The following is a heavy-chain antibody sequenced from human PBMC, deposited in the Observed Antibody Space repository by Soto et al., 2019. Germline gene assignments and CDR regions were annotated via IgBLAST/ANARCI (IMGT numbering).Heavy chain of an antibody. J-gene: IGHJ5*02. CDR3: ARGERKVNWRPYFDT. CDR1: GDSLSLYY. Sequence: SETLSLTCTVSGDSLSLYYWSWIRLSPGKGLEWIGYIYSTGSSNQNPSLRDRVAVSADASKNQFYLTLSSMTAADTAVYYCARGERKVNWRPYFDTWGQGIQVTVSS. D-gene: IGHD1-26*01. V-gene: IGHV4-59*01. CDR2: IYSTGSS.